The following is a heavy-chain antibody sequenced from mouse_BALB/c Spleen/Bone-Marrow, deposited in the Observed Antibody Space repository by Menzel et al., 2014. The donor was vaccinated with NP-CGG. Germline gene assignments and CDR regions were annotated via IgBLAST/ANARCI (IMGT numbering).Heavy chain of an antibody. CDR2: IYPGDGDA. D-gene: IGHD1-1*01. CDR3: ARNYYYASSWSAMDY. Sequence: VQLVESGAELARPGASVKLSCKASGYTFTSYWMQWVKQRPGQGLEWIGTIYPGDGDARYTQKFKGKATLTADKSSSTAYMQLSSLASEDSAVYYCARNYYYASSWSAMDYWGQGTSVTVSS. J-gene: IGHJ4*01. CDR1: GYTFTSYW. V-gene: IGHV1-87*01.